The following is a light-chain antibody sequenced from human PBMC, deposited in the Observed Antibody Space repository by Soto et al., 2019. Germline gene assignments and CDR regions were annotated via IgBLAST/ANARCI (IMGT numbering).Light chain of an antibody. J-gene: IGLJ2*01. CDR1: SSDVGGYNY. CDR2: EVS. V-gene: IGLV2-14*01. CDR3: SSYTSSSTHYVV. Sequence: QSALTQPASVSGSPGQSITISCTGTSSDVGGYNYVSWYQQHPGKAPKLMIYEVSNRPSGVSNRFSGSKSGNTASRTISGLQAEDEADYYCSSYTSSSTHYVVFVVGTKVTVL.